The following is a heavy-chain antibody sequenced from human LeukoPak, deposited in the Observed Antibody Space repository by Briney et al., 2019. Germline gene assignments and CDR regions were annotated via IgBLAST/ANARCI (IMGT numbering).Heavy chain of an antibody. CDR1: GGSISSYY. J-gene: IGHJ3*02. CDR2: IYYSGST. Sequence: SETLSLTCTVSGGSISSYYWSWIRQPPGKGLEWIGYIYYSGSTNYNPSPKSRVTISVDTSKNQFSLKLSSVTAADTAVYYCAREGKEMATIRGQGAFDIWGQGTMVTVSS. D-gene: IGHD5-24*01. V-gene: IGHV4-59*01. CDR3: AREGKEMATIRGQGAFDI.